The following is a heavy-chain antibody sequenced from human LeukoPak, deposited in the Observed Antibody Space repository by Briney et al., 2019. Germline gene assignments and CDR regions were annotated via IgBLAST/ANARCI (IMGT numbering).Heavy chain of an antibody. CDR2: IYSGGST. Sequence: PGGSLRLSCAASGFTVSSNYMSWVRQAPGKGLEWVSVIYSGGSTYYADSVKGRFTISRDNSKNTLYLQMNSLRAEDTAVYYCASLGYSSSSEVCYWGQGTLVTVSS. J-gene: IGHJ4*02. D-gene: IGHD6-6*01. CDR3: ASLGYSSSSEVCY. V-gene: IGHV3-53*01. CDR1: GFTVSSNY.